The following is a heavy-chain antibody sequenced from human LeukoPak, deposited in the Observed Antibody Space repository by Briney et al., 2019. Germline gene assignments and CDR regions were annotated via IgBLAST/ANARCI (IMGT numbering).Heavy chain of an antibody. CDR3: AKDQEYSSSPLSSFDY. V-gene: IGHV3-9*01. D-gene: IGHD6-13*01. CDR2: ISWNSGSI. Sequence: PGRSLRLSCAASGFTFDDYAMHWVRQAPGKGLEWVSGISWNSGSIGYADSVKGRFTISRDNAKNSLYLQMNSLRAEDTALYYCAKDQEYSSSPLSSFDYWGQGTLVTVSS. J-gene: IGHJ4*02. CDR1: GFTFDDYA.